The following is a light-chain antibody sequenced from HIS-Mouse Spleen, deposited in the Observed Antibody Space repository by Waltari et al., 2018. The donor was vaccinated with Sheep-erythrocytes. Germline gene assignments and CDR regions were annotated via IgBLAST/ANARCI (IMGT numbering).Light chain of an antibody. CDR1: SSDGGGYNY. Sequence: QSALTQLRSVSGSPGQSVTISCTGTSSDGGGYNYVSWYQQHPGKAPKLMIYDVSKRPSGVPDRFSGSKSGNTASLTISGLQAEDEADYYCCSYAGSYNHVFATGTKVTVL. CDR3: CSYAGSYNHV. V-gene: IGLV2-11*01. CDR2: DVS. J-gene: IGLJ1*01.